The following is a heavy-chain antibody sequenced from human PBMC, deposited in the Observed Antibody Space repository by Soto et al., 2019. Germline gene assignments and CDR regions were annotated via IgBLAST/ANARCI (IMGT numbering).Heavy chain of an antibody. Sequence: QVQLVESGGGVVQPGRSLRLSCAASGFTFSSYAMHWVRQAPGKGLEWVAVISYDGSNKYYADSVKGRFTISRDNSKNTLYLQMNSLRAEDTAVYYCARTYCSSTSCYAYYYYGMDVWGQGTTVTVSS. CDR1: GFTFSSYA. CDR3: ARTYCSSTSCYAYYYYGMDV. CDR2: ISYDGSNK. J-gene: IGHJ6*02. D-gene: IGHD2-2*01. V-gene: IGHV3-30-3*01.